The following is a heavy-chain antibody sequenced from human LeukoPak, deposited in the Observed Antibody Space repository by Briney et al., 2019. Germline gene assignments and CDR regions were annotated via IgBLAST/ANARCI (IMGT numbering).Heavy chain of an antibody. CDR3: ARGPYVDIVSTGISSNSWDYFDY. V-gene: IGHV3-21*06. J-gene: IGHJ4*02. CDR1: VFPYSRYS. Sequence: PGGPLTLFCAASVFPYSRYSMNWVREAPGKALEWVSSINSSGTYIYYSDSVKDRFTISRDEAKNSLYLQMISLRAEGTAVYYCARGPYVDIVSTGISSNSWDYFDYWGQGTLVTVSS. D-gene: IGHD5/OR15-5a*01. CDR2: INSSGTYI.